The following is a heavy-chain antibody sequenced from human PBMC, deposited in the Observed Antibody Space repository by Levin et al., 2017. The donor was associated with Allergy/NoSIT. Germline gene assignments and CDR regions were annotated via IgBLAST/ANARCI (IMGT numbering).Heavy chain of an antibody. J-gene: IGHJ4*02. CDR3: ARGGIAVAGVDY. CDR1: GGSFSSYY. Sequence: SETLSLTCAVYGGSFSSYYWSWIRQPPGKGLEWIGEINHSGSTNYNPSLKSRVTISVDTSKNQFSLKLSSVTAADTAVDYCARGGIAVAGVDYWGQGTLVTVSS. D-gene: IGHD6-19*01. CDR2: INHSGST. V-gene: IGHV4-34*01.